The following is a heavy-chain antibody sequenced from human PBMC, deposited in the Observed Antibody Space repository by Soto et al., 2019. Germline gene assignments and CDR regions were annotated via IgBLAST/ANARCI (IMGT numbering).Heavy chain of an antibody. J-gene: IGHJ6*02. D-gene: IGHD4-17*01. CDR3: ARASFDYGDYDYGMDV. V-gene: IGHV4-31*03. CDR2: IYYSGST. Sequence: SETLSLTCTVSGDSISSAGYYWSWIRQHPGKGLEWIGYIYYSGSTYYNPSLKSRVTISVDTSKNQFSLKLSSVTAADTAVYYCARASFDYGDYDYGMDVWGQGTTVNVSS. CDR1: GDSISSAGYY.